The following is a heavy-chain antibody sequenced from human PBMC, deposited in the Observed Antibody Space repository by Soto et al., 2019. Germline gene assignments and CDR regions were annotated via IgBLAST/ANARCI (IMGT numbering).Heavy chain of an antibody. CDR3: ARDGRHRWYQPQGDCFDY. D-gene: IGHD2-2*01. Sequence: ASVKVSCKASGGTFSSYAISWVRQAPGQGLEWMGGIIPIFGTANYAQKFQGRVTITADESTSTAYMELSSLRSEDTAVYYCARDGRHRWYQPQGDCFDYWGQGTLVTVSS. J-gene: IGHJ4*02. CDR2: IIPIFGTA. V-gene: IGHV1-69*13. CDR1: GGTFSSYA.